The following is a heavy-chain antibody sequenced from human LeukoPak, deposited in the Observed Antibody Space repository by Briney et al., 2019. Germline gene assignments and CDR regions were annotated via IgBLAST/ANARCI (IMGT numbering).Heavy chain of an antibody. CDR2: INDDGSDT. CDR3: VRGGPSTWS. Sequence: GGSLRLSCAASGFTLKLYWMHWVRQVPGKRPVWVSRINDDGSDTIYADSVRGRFTISRDDAKNTVYLQMNNLRAEDTAVYYCVRGGPSTWSWGQGTLVTVSS. D-gene: IGHD2-15*01. J-gene: IGHJ5*02. CDR1: GFTLKLYW. V-gene: IGHV3-74*01.